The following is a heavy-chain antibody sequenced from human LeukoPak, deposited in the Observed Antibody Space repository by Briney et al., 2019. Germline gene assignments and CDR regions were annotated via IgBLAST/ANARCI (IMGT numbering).Heavy chain of an antibody. V-gene: IGHV3-23*01. CDR3: AKVRSSGYVPGYFDY. CDR2: ISGSGGST. CDR1: GFTFNSYA. J-gene: IGHJ4*02. Sequence: QSGGSLRLSCAASGFTFNSYAMSWVRQAPGKGLEWVSAISGSGGSTYYADSVKGRFTISRDNSKNTLYLQMNSLRAEDTAVYYCAKVRSSGYVPGYFDYWGQGTLVTVSP. D-gene: IGHD5-12*01.